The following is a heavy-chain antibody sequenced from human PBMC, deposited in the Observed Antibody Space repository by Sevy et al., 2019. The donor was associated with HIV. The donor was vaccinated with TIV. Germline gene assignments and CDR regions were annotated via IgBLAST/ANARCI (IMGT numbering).Heavy chain of an antibody. CDR1: GFSFSYYG. V-gene: IGHV3-30*18. CDR3: ANAYSGSYSHSYRYALDV. Sequence: GGSLRLSCIGSGFSFSYYGIHWVRQSPGKGLDWVALISHDGINEYYADSVKGRFTISRDNSKNTVYLEMNSLRNEDTAIYFFANAYSGSYSHSYRYALDVWGQGTTVTVSS. D-gene: IGHD1-26*01. CDR2: ISHDGINE. J-gene: IGHJ6*02.